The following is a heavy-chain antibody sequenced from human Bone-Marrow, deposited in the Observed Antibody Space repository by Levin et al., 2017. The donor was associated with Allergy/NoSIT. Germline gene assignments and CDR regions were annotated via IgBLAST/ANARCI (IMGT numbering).Heavy chain of an antibody. Sequence: KISCKASGGSFSTFATHWVRQAPGQGLEWMGGIVPIFGTTNYAQRFQGRVKITADETASTAYMELSSLGSEDTAMYYCAGHDSSGYYYISHYFDSWGQGTPVTVSS. V-gene: IGHV1-69*01. CDR2: IVPIFGTT. J-gene: IGHJ4*02. CDR1: GGSFSTFA. D-gene: IGHD3-22*01. CDR3: AGHDSSGYYYISHYFDS.